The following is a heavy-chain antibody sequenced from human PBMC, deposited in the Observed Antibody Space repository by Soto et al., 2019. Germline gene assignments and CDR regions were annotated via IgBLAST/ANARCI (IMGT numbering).Heavy chain of an antibody. D-gene: IGHD1-26*01. CDR3: ARDSSGSYFDY. Sequence: GGSLRLSCAASGFTVSSNYMSWVRQAPGKGLGWVSVIYSGGSTYYADSVKGRFTISRDNSKNTLYLQMNSLRAEDTAVYYCARDSSGSYFDYWGQGTLVTVSS. J-gene: IGHJ4*02. CDR1: GFTVSSNY. CDR2: IYSGGST. V-gene: IGHV3-53*01.